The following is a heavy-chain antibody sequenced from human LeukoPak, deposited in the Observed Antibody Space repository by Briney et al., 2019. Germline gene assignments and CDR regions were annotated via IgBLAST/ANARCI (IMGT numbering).Heavy chain of an antibody. D-gene: IGHD3-22*01. Sequence: GESLKISCKGSGYRFNAYWIAWVRQMPGKGLEWMGIIYPDDSDTRYSPSFQGQVTISADKSVRTAYLQWSSLKASDTAMYYCARPNITSYYDSRGYDAFDVWGQRTMVTVSS. CDR1: GYRFNAYW. CDR2: IYPDDSDT. V-gene: IGHV5-51*01. CDR3: ARPNITSYYDSRGYDAFDV. J-gene: IGHJ3*01.